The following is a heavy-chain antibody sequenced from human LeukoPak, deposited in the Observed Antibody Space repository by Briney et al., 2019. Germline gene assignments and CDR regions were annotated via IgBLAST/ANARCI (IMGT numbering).Heavy chain of an antibody. V-gene: IGHV3-23*01. D-gene: IGHD3-16*01. J-gene: IGHJ5*02. CDR1: GFTFSSYA. Sequence: GGSLRLSCAASGFTFSSYAMSWVRQAPGKGLEWVSAISGSGFSTYYADSVKGRFTISRDNSKNTLYLQMNSLRAEDTAVYYCARAPNDYVSWFDPWGQGTLVTVSS. CDR3: ARAPNDYVSWFDP. CDR2: ISGSGFST.